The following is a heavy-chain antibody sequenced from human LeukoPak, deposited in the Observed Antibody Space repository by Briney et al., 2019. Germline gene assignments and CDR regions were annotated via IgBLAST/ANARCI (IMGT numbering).Heavy chain of an antibody. J-gene: IGHJ6*03. CDR1: GGTFSSYA. Sequence: ASVKVSCKASGGTFSSYAISWVRQAPGQGLEWMGGIIPIFGTANYAQKFQGRVTITTDESTSTAYMELSSLRSEDTAVYYCARHNRGVAGTGAYYYYYYMDVWGKGTTVTVSS. CDR2: IIPIFGTA. V-gene: IGHV1-69*05. CDR3: ARHNRGVAGTGAYYYYYYMDV. D-gene: IGHD6-19*01.